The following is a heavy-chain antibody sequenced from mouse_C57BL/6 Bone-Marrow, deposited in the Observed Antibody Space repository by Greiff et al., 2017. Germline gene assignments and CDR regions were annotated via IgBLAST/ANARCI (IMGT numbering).Heavy chain of an antibody. Sequence: QVQLKQPGAELVMPGASVKLSCKASGYTFTSYWMHWVKQRPGQGLEWIGEIDPSDSYTNYNQKFKGKSTLTVDKSSSTAYMQLSSLTSEDSAVYYWARGETAQATAYWGQGTLVTVTA. D-gene: IGHD3-2*02. CDR1: GYTFTSYW. J-gene: IGHJ3*01. CDR2: IDPSDSYT. V-gene: IGHV1-69*01. CDR3: ARGETAQATAY.